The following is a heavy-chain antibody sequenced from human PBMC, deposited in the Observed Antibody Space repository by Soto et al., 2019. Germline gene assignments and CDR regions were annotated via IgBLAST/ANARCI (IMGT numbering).Heavy chain of an antibody. CDR2: IYYSGRT. V-gene: IGHV4-39*01. J-gene: IGHJ5*02. D-gene: IGHD3-16*01. Sequence: QLQLQESGPGLVKPSETLSLTCTVSGGSISSSSYYWGWIRQPPGKGLEWIGAIYYSGRTYYNPSPTSRVTSSVDTSRAQRALTLRSVTAADTAVSYCAGPPVGGAWGQGTLVTVAS. CDR3: AGPPVGGA. CDR1: GGSISSSSYY.